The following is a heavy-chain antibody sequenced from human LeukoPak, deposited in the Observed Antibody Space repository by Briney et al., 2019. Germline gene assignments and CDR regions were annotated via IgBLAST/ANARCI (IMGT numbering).Heavy chain of an antibody. CDR1: GGSISRINW. CDR2: IYHTGST. V-gene: IGHV4-4*02. CDR3: TAYCSRGNCLDY. D-gene: IGHD2-15*01. J-gene: IGHJ4*02. Sequence: SGTLSLTCAVSGGSISRINWWNWVRQPPGKGLEWIGEIYHTGSTNYNPSLKSRVTMSVDKPRNQFSLRLSSVTAADTAVYYCTAYCSRGNCLDYWGQGTLVTVSS.